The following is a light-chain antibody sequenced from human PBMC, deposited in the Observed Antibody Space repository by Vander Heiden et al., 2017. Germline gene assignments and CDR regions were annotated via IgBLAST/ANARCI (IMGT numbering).Light chain of an antibody. V-gene: IGKV1-39*01. CDR1: QSIRTS. CDR2: GAY. J-gene: IGKJ2*01. Sequence: DIQMTQSPSSLSASLGDRVTITCRASQSIRTSLNWYQQRPGEAPKFLIYGAYTLQGGVPSRFSGSASGTDFNFTIDSLQPEDFATYYCQQSYTSPYTFGQGTKLRI. CDR3: QQSYTSPYT.